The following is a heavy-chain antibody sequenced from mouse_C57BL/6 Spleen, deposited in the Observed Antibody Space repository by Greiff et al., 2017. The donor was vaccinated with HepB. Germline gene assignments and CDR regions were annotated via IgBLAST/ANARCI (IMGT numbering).Heavy chain of an antibody. CDR3: TRGPGTSRNYFDY. CDR2: IYPGNSDT. CDR1: GYTFTSYW. V-gene: IGHV1-5*01. J-gene: IGHJ2*01. Sequence: VQLKQSGTVLARPGASVKMSCKTSGYTFTSYWMHWVKQRPGQGLEWIGAIYPGNSDTSYNQKFKGKAKLTAVTSASTAYMELSSLTNEDSAVYYCTRGPGTSRNYFDYWGQGTTLTVSS. D-gene: IGHD4-1*01.